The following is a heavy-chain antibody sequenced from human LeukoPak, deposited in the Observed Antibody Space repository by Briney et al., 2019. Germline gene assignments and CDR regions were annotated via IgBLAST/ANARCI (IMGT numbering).Heavy chain of an antibody. CDR3: ARAASDFDWLPWFY. V-gene: IGHV3-21*01. Sequence: PGGSLRLSCAASGFTLSRYSMNWVRQAPGKGLEWVSSISSGSSYIYYAGSVKGRFTISRDNAKNSLYLQMNSLRAEDTAVYYCARAASDFDWLPWFYWGQGTLVTVSS. CDR1: GFTLSRYS. D-gene: IGHD3-9*01. J-gene: IGHJ4*02. CDR2: ISSGSSYI.